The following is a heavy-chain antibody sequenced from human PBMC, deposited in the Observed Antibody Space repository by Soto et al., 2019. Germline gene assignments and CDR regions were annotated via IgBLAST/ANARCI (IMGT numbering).Heavy chain of an antibody. CDR3: ANNPDVDTAMVMDP. D-gene: IGHD5-18*01. CDR1: GFTFSSYG. J-gene: IGHJ5*02. CDR2: ISYDGSSK. V-gene: IGHV3-30*18. Sequence: GSLRLSCAASGFTFSSYGMHWVRQAPGKGLEWVAVISYDGSSKYYADSVKGRFTISRDNSKNTLYLQMNSLRAEDTAVYYCANNPDVDTAMVMDPWGQGTLVTVSS.